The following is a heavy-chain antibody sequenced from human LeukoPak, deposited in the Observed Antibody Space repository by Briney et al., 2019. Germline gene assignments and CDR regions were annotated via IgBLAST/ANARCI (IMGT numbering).Heavy chain of an antibody. CDR1: RFTFSSYW. D-gene: IGHD3-10*01. CDR3: ARVHGDAGYGMDV. Sequence: PGGSLRLSCAASRFTFSSYWMHWVRQAPGKGLVWVSRINSDGSSTSYADSVKGRFTISRDNAKNTLSLQMNSLRAEDTAVYYCARVHGDAGYGMDVWGQGTTVTVSS. CDR2: INSDGSST. V-gene: IGHV3-74*01. J-gene: IGHJ6*02.